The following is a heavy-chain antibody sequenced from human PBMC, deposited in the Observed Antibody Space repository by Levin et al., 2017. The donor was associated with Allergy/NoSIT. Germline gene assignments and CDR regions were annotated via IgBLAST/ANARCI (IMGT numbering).Heavy chain of an antibody. Sequence: GGSLRLSCAASGFTFSSYSMNWVRQAPGKGLEWVSSISSSSSYIYYADSVKGRFTISRDNAKNSLYLQMNSLRAEDTAVYYCARAPSNQSIAARPWPYYDYGMDVWGQGTTVTVSS. D-gene: IGHD6-6*01. CDR1: GFTFSSYS. J-gene: IGHJ6*02. CDR3: ARAPSNQSIAARPWPYYDYGMDV. V-gene: IGHV3-21*01. CDR2: ISSSSSYI.